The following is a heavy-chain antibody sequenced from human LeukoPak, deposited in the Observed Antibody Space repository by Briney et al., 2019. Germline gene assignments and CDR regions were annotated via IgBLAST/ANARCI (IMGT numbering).Heavy chain of an antibody. CDR1: GFTFSSYW. V-gene: IGHV3-74*01. CDR3: TTDQYSGSMTFDY. Sequence: GGSLRLSCAASGFTFSSYWMHWVRQAPGKGLVWVSRINSDGSSTSYADSVKGRFTISRDNAKNTLYLQMNSLRAEDTAVYYCTTDQYSGSMTFDYWGQGTLVTVSS. D-gene: IGHD3-16*01. CDR2: INSDGSST. J-gene: IGHJ4*02.